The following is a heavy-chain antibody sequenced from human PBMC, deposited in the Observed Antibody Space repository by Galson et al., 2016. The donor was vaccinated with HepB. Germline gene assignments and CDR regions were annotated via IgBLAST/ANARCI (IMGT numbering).Heavy chain of an antibody. CDR2: ISSSSTYI. J-gene: IGHJ4*02. Sequence: SLRLSCAASGFTFSSYNMNWVRQAPGRGLEWVSYISSSSTYIYYTDSVKGRFTISRDNAKNSLYLQMNSLRAEDTAVYYCARDRDRSNWDFDFWGKGTLVTVSS. CDR1: GFTFSSYN. V-gene: IGHV3-21*01. D-gene: IGHD1-1*01. CDR3: ARDRDRSNWDFDF.